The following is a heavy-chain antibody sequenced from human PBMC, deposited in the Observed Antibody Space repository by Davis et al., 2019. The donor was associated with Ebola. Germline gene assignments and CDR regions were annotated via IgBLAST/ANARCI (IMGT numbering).Heavy chain of an antibody. CDR2: ISAYNGNT. J-gene: IGHJ5*02. CDR3: ARDYGDYGFDP. V-gene: IGHV1-18*01. CDR1: GYTFTSYG. D-gene: IGHD4-17*01. Sequence: ASVKVSCKASGYTFTSYGISWVRQAPGQGLEWMGWISAYNGNTNYAQKFQGRVTITADKSTSTAYMELSSLRSEDTAVYYCARDYGDYGFDPWGQGTLVTVSS.